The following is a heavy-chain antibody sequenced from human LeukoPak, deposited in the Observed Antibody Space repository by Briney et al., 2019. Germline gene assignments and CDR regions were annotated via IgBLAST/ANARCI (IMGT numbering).Heavy chain of an antibody. J-gene: IGHJ5*01. V-gene: IGHV3-49*04. D-gene: IGHD3-16*01. Sequence: GGSLRLSCAASGFTFSSYSMNWVRQAPGKGLEWVGFIRSKAYGGTTEYAASVKGRFTISGDDSKSIAYLQMNSLKTEDTAVYYCTVGAHDSWGQGTLVTVSS. CDR2: IRSKAYGGTT. CDR3: TVGAHDS. CDR1: GFTFSSYS.